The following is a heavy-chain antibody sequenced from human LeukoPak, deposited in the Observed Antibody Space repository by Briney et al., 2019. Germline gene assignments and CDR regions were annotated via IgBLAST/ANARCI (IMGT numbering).Heavy chain of an antibody. J-gene: IGHJ6*03. CDR2: INHSGST. D-gene: IGHD3-10*01. CDR3: VRKVTGWFRELYGDYYYMDV. V-gene: IGHV4-34*01. Sequence: SETLSLTCAVYGGSFSGYYWSWIRQPPGKGLEWIGEINHSGSTNYNPSLKSRVTISVDTSKNQFSLKLSSVTAADTAVYYCVRKVTGWFRELYGDYYYMDVWGKGTTVTVSS. CDR1: GGSFSGYY.